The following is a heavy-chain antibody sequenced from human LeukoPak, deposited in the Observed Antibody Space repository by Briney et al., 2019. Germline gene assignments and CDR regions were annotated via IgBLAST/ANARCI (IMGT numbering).Heavy chain of an antibody. Sequence: VASVKVSCKASGGTFSSYAISWVRQAPGQGLEWMGRIIPIFGTANYAQKFQGRVTITTDESTSTAYMELSSLRSEDTAVYYCARSADHDILTGYYSGDYWGQGTLLTVSS. CDR3: ARSADHDILTGYYSGDY. J-gene: IGHJ4*02. D-gene: IGHD3-9*01. V-gene: IGHV1-69*05. CDR2: IIPIFGTA. CDR1: GGTFSSYA.